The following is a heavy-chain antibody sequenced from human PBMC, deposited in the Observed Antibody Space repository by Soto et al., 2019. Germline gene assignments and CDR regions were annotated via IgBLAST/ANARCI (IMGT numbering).Heavy chain of an antibody. CDR2: INPVGGTT. CDR1: GYTXTSYY. D-gene: IGHD3-16*01. CDR3: AREQSGLSAWFDP. Sequence: ASVKVSCKASGYTXTSYYIHWVRQAPGQGLQWMGIINPVGGTTTYAQKFQGRVTMTRDTSTTTVYMELNSLRSEDTAVYYCAREQSGLSAWFDPWGQGTLVTVSS. J-gene: IGHJ5*02. V-gene: IGHV1-46*01.